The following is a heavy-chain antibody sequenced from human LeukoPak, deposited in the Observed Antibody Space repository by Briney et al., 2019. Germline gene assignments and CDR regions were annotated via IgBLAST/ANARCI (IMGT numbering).Heavy chain of an antibody. J-gene: IGHJ4*02. CDR2: IIPIFGTA. Sequence: SVKVSCKASGGTFSSYAISWVRQAPGQGLEWMGGIIPIFGTANYAQKFQGRVTITADKSTSTAYMELSSLRSEDTAVYYCARDLMVRGTAGFDYWGQGTLVTVSS. CDR1: GGTFSSYA. CDR3: ARDLMVRGTAGFDY. D-gene: IGHD3-10*01. V-gene: IGHV1-69*06.